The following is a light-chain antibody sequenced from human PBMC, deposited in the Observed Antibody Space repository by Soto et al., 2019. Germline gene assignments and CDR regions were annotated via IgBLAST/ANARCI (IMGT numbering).Light chain of an antibody. V-gene: IGKV3-15*01. CDR1: QSVSSN. Sequence: EIVMTQSPATLSVSPGERATLSCRASQSVSSNLAWYQQKPGQAPRLLIYGASTRATGIPARFSGSGSGTEFTLTINNLHSEDFTVYYCQQNNNWPSYTFGQGTKLETK. J-gene: IGKJ2*01. CDR3: QQNNNWPSYT. CDR2: GAS.